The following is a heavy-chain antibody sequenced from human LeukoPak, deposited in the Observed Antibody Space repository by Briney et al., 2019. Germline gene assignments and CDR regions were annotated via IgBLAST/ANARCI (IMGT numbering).Heavy chain of an antibody. J-gene: IGHJ5*02. CDR3: ARLGNWFDP. CDR2: IYYSGST. CDR1: GGSISSSSYY. V-gene: IGHV4-39*07. Sequence: SETLSLTCTVSGGSISSSSYYWGWIRQPPGKGLEWIGSIYYSGSTYYNPSLKSRVTISVDTSKNQFSLKLSSVTAADTAVYYCARLGNWFDPWGQGTLVTVSS. D-gene: IGHD7-27*01.